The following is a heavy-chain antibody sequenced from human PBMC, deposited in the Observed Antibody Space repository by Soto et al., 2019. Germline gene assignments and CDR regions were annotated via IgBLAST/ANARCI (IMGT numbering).Heavy chain of an antibody. CDR1: GGSISRYY. Sequence: SETLSLTCTVSGGSISRYYWSWIRQPPGKGLEWIGYIYYSGSTNYNPALKSRATISVGTSKEQFSLRLSSVTAADTAVYYCARVPLNDFDSSGYFDHWGRGTLVTVSS. CDR2: IYYSGST. CDR3: ARVPLNDFDSSGYFDH. D-gene: IGHD3-22*01. J-gene: IGHJ4*02. V-gene: IGHV4-59*01.